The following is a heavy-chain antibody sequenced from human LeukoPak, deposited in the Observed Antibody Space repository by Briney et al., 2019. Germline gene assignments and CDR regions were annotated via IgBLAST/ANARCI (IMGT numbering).Heavy chain of an antibody. D-gene: IGHD3-10*01. V-gene: IGHV3-15*01. CDR2: IKSKTDGGTT. CDR1: GFTFSNAW. Sequence: GGSLRLSCAASGFTFSNAWMSWVRQAPGKGLEWVGRIKSKTDGGTTDYAAPVKGRFTISRDDSKNTLYLQMNSLKTEDTAVYYCTTDTGYYYGSGVDYWGQGTLVTVSS. CDR3: TTDTGYYYGSGVDY. J-gene: IGHJ4*02.